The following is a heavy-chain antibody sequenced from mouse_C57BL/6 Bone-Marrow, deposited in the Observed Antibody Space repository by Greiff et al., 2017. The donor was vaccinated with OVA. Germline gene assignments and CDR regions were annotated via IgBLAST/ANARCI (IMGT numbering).Heavy chain of an antibody. Sequence: QVQLKQPGAELVRPGPSVKLSCKASGYTFTSYWMHWVKQRPGQGLEWIGVIDPSDSYTNYNQKFKGKATLTVDTSSSTAYMQLSSLTSEDSAVYYCARRVITTVYYFDYWGQGTTLTVSS. CDR2: IDPSDSYT. D-gene: IGHD1-1*01. V-gene: IGHV1-59*01. CDR1: GYTFTSYW. CDR3: ARRVITTVYYFDY. J-gene: IGHJ2*01.